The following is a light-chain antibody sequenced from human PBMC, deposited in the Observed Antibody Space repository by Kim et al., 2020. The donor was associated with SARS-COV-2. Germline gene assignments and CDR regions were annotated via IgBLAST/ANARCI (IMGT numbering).Light chain of an antibody. Sequence: SPRDSLSFSYRDSQSVSCTSLAPEQPKPGQTPRLLIYCAASRAPGIPVRCRGGGSGTHFSLTISRVEPEGCALHYCQQYRSSPRFGGGTKVDIK. CDR3: QQYRSSPR. CDR1: QSVSCTS. J-gene: IGKJ4*01. CDR2: CAA. V-gene: IGKV3-20*01.